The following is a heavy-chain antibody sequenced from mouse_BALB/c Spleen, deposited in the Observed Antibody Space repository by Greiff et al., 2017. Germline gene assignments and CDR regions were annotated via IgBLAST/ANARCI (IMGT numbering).Heavy chain of an antibody. J-gene: IGHJ1*01. CDR2: IWAGGST. CDR1: GFSLTSYG. Sequence: VQGVESGPGLVAPSQSLSITCTVSGFSLTSYGVHWVRQPPGKGLEWLGVIWAGGSTNYNSALMSRLSISKDNSKSQVFLKMNSLQTDDTAMYYCARDYRTWNWYFDVWGAGTTVTVSS. CDR3: ARDYRTWNWYFDV. V-gene: IGHV2-9*02.